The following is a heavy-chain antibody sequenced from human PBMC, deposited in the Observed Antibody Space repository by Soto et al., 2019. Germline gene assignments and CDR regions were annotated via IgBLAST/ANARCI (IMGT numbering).Heavy chain of an antibody. CDR1: GFTFSDYY. CDR3: ARSIGLWFGYFDY. D-gene: IGHD3-10*01. Sequence: GGSLRPSCAASGFTFSDYYMSCIRQAPGKRLEWVSYISSSGSTIYYADSVKGRFTISRENAKNSLYLQMNSLRAEDTAVYYCARSIGLWFGYFDYWGQGTLVTVSS. J-gene: IGHJ4*02. CDR2: ISSSGSTI. V-gene: IGHV3-11*01.